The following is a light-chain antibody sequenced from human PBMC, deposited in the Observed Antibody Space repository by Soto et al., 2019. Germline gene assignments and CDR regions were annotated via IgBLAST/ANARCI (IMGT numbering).Light chain of an antibody. CDR1: QSLSSSY. V-gene: IGKV3-20*01. CDR2: AAS. J-gene: IGKJ5*01. Sequence: EIVLTQSPGTLSLSPGERATLSCRASQSLSSSYLTWYQQKPGQAPRLLIYAASSRATGIPDRFSGSGSGTDFTLTISRLEPDDFAVYYCQQYGGSITFGQGTRLEIK. CDR3: QQYGGSIT.